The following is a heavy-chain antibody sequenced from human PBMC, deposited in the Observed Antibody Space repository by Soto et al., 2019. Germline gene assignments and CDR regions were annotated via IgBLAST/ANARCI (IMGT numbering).Heavy chain of an antibody. V-gene: IGHV4-59*01. J-gene: IGHJ4*02. Sequence: QVQLQESGPGLVKPSETLSLTCTVSGGSISSYYWSWIRQTPGKGLEWIGYIYYSGSTNYNPSLKSRVTISVDTSKNQFSLKLSSVTAADTAVYYCARATYYYGSGSYYLFDYWGQGTLVTVSS. CDR2: IYYSGST. CDR3: ARATYYYGSGSYYLFDY. D-gene: IGHD3-10*01. CDR1: GGSISSYY.